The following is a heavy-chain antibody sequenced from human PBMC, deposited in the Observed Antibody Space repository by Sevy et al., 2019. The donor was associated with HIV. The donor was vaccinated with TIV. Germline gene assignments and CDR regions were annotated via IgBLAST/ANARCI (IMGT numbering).Heavy chain of an antibody. CDR1: GYTFSSYG. CDR3: AEEGYYYRSGTYRLTNYYGMDV. D-gene: IGHD3-10*01. Sequence: ASVKVSCKASGYTFSSYGISWVRQAPGQGLEWMGWISDYNGYTNYAHKFQGRVTMSTETSTRTAYMELRSLTSDDTAVYFCAEEGYYYRSGTYRLTNYYGMDVWGQGTAVTVSS. J-gene: IGHJ6*02. CDR2: ISDYNGYT. V-gene: IGHV1-18*01.